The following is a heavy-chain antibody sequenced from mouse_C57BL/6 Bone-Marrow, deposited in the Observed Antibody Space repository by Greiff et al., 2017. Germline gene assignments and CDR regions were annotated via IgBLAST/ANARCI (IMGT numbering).Heavy chain of an antibody. CDR1: GYSFTGYY. V-gene: IGHV1-43*01. Sequence: EVQLQQSGPELVKPGASVKISFKASGYSFTGYYMHWVKQSSEKSLEWIGEINPSTGGTSYNQKFKGKATLTVDKSSSTAYMQLKILTSEDSAVYYGAIGRYGSNWAYWGQGTLVTVSA. CDR3: AIGRYGSNWAY. J-gene: IGHJ3*01. CDR2: INPSTGGT. D-gene: IGHD1-1*01.